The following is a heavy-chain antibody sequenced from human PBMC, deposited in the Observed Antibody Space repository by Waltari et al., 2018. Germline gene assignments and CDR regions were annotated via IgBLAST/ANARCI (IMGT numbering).Heavy chain of an antibody. J-gene: IGHJ3*02. V-gene: IGHV3-21*01. CDR3: AKDLQEYYGSGSPLDI. CDR1: GFTFSSYS. D-gene: IGHD3-10*01. Sequence: VQLVESGGGLVKPGGSLRLSCAASGFTFSSYSMNWVRQAPGKGLEWVSSISSSSSYIYYADSVKGRFTISRDNAKNSLYLQMNSLRAEDTAVYYCAKDLQEYYGSGSPLDIWGQGTMVTVSS. CDR2: ISSSSSYI.